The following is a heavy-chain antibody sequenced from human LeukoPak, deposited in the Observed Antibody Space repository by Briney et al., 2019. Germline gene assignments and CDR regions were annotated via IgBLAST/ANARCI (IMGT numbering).Heavy chain of an antibody. CDR3: TGSPYSSSWTFEY. Sequence: PGGSLRLSCAASGFTFSGYWIHWVRQAPVKGLEWVSRVNSDGSRTDYADSVKGRFTISRDNAKNTLYLHMHSLRPEDTAVYYCTGSPYSSSWTFEYWGQGTLVSVPS. CDR1: GFTFSGYW. CDR2: VNSDGSRT. J-gene: IGHJ4*02. D-gene: IGHD6-13*01. V-gene: IGHV3-74*01.